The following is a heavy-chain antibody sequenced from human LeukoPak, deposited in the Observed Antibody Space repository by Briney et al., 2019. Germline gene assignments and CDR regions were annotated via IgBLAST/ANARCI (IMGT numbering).Heavy chain of an antibody. J-gene: IGHJ4*02. CDR2: INRGSDTI. V-gene: IGHV3-11*01. CDR1: GFTFSDYH. D-gene: IGHD6-19*01. Sequence: GGSVRLSCAASGFTFSDYHMSWIRQAPGKGLEWVSYINRGSDTIYFADSVKGRFTLSTDNAKNSLFLQMNSLIAEDKAVYYCATGRDIAVAGPGGYFDYWGQGTLVTVSS. CDR3: ATGRDIAVAGPGGYFDY.